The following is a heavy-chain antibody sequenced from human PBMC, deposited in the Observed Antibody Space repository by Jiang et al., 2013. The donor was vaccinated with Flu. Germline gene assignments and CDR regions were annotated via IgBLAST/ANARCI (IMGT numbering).Heavy chain of an antibody. J-gene: IGHJ4*02. V-gene: IGHV3-30-3*01. Sequence: QLVESGGGVVQTGRSLRLSCETSGFTFSDFAMHWVRQAPGKGLEWVALITYDAVNEYYADSVKGRFTISRDQSKNTLYLQMNSLRAEDTALYYCARGWGQYLVTTLGYWGQGTLVTVSS. CDR1: GFTFSDFA. CDR3: ARGWGQYLVTTLGY. CDR2: ITYDAVNE. D-gene: IGHD4-17*01.